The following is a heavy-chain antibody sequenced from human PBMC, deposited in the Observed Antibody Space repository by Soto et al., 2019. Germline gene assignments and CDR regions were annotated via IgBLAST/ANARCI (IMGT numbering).Heavy chain of an antibody. Sequence: RRLSCAASGFTFSTYAMNWVRQAPGKGLEWVSSISGSGGDTFYADSVKGRFTISRDNSKNTMYVQMNSLRAEDTAVYYCARVPNYCSGTSCQPYFDFWGQGPLVPVSS. CDR1: GFTFSTYA. CDR2: ISGSGGDT. D-gene: IGHD2-2*01. CDR3: ARVPNYCSGTSCQPYFDF. J-gene: IGHJ4*02. V-gene: IGHV3-23*01.